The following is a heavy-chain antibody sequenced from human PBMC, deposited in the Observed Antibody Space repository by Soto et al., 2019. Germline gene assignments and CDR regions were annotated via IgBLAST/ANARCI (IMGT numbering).Heavy chain of an antibody. CDR3: ARDRGYGMDV. CDR2: IDHSGST. V-gene: IGHV4-30-2*01. CDR1: GGSISSGGYS. J-gene: IGHJ6*02. Sequence: QLRLQESGSGLVKPSQTLSLTCAVSGGSISSGGYSWSWIRQPPGKGLEWIGYIDHSGSTYYNPSLKSRVTISVDRSKNQFSLKLSSVTAADTAVYYCARDRGYGMDVWGQGTTVTVSS.